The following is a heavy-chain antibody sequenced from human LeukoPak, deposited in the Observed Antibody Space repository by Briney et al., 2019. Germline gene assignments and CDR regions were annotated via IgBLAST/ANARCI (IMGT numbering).Heavy chain of an antibody. CDR2: ISSSGSTI. D-gene: IGHD3-22*01. Sequence: PGGSLRLSCAASGFTFSDYYMSWIRQAPGKGLEWVSYISSSGSTIYYADSVKGRFTISRDNAKNSLYLQMNSLRAEDTAVYYCATLEYYDSSNDVFDIWGQGTMVTVSS. CDR1: GFTFSDYY. V-gene: IGHV3-11*04. CDR3: ATLEYYDSSNDVFDI. J-gene: IGHJ3*02.